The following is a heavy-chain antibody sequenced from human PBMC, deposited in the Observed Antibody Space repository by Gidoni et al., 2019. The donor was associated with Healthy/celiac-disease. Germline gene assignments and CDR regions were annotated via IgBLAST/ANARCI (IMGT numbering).Heavy chain of an antibody. CDR1: GFSLSTSGMC. CDR3: ARILYSYGSFPYFDY. Sequence: QVTLRESGPALVKPTQTLTLTCTFSGFSLSTSGMCVSWIRQPPGKALEWLALIDWDDDKYYSTSLKTRLTISKDTSKNQVVLTMTNMDPVDTATYYCARILYSYGSFPYFDYWGQGTLVTVSS. CDR2: IDWDDDK. J-gene: IGHJ4*02. V-gene: IGHV2-70*01. D-gene: IGHD5-18*01.